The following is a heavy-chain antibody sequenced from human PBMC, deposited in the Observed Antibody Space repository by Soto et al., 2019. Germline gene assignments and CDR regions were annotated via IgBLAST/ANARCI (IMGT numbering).Heavy chain of an antibody. V-gene: IGHV2-5*02. CDR3: AHTSGGGNSACFDY. D-gene: IGHD2-21*02. Sequence: QITLKESGPTLVKPTQTLTLTCTFSGFSLSTSRVGVGWIRQPPRKALEWLALIYWDDDKRYSPSLKSRLTITKDTSRNRVVTTIASTDPVDTAIYYCAHTSGGGNSACFDYWGQGTLVTVPS. CDR2: IYWDDDK. CDR1: GFSLSTSRVG. J-gene: IGHJ4*02.